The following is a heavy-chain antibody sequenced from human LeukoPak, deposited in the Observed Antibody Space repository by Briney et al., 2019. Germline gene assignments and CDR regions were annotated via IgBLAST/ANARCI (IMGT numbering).Heavy chain of an antibody. CDR2: ISAGGYT. D-gene: IGHD6-6*01. Sequence: SETLSLTCTVSGGSITSYYWSWIRQPAGKGLEWIGLISAGGYTNYNPSLKSRVTMSVDTSKNQFSLKLSSVTAADAAVYYCARQQSSSSWALDVWGQGTTVTVSS. CDR1: GGSITSYY. V-gene: IGHV4-4*07. CDR3: ARQQSSSSWALDV. J-gene: IGHJ6*02.